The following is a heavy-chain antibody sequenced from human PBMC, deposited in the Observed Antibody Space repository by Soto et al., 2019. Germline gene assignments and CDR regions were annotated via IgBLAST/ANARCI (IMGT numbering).Heavy chain of an antibody. CDR1: GYTFTSYA. CDR2: INAGNGNT. J-gene: IGHJ4*02. V-gene: IGHV1-3*01. D-gene: IGHD3-16*01. Sequence: ASVNFSCTASGYTFTSYAMHWVRQAPGQRLEWMGWINAGNGNTKYSQQFQGRVTITRDTYASTAYMELSSLRSEDTAVYYCAIEEGLPPYAFDYWGQGTMVTVSS. CDR3: AIEEGLPPYAFDY.